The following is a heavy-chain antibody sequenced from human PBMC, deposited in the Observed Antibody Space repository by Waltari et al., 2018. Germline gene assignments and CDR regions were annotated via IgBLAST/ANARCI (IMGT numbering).Heavy chain of an antibody. CDR3: ARSAAARAFDI. V-gene: IGHV4-59*01. CDR1: GGSISSYY. Sequence: QVQLQVSGPGLVKPSETLSLTCTVSGGSISSYYWSWIRQPPGKGLEWIGYIYYSGSTNYNPSLKSRVTISVDTSKNQFSLKLSSVTAADTAVYYCARSAAARAFDIWGQGTMVTVSS. J-gene: IGHJ3*02. D-gene: IGHD6-13*01. CDR2: IYYSGST.